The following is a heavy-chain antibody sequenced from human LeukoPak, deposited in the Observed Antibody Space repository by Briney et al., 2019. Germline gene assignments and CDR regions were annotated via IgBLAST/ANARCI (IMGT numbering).Heavy chain of an antibody. CDR3: ARDFTPEWFDIH. V-gene: IGHV3-30-3*01. Sequence: GRSLRLSCAASGFTFSSYAMHWVRQAPGKGLEWVAVISYDGSNKYYTDSVKGRFTISRDNSKNTVYLQMNSLRADDTAVYYCARDFTPEWFDIHWGQGTLVTVS. D-gene: IGHD3-3*01. CDR2: ISYDGSNK. J-gene: IGHJ4*02. CDR1: GFTFSSYA.